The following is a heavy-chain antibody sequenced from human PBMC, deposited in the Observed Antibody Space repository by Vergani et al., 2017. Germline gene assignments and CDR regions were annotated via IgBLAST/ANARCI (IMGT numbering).Heavy chain of an antibody. CDR1: GYSFTSYW. V-gene: IGHV5-51*01. CDR2: IYPGDSDT. Sequence: EVQLVPSGAEVKKPGESLTISCKGSGYSFTSYWIGWVRQMPGKGLEWMGIIYPGDSDTRYSPSFQGQVTISADKSISTAYLQWSSLKASDTAMYYCARHASVTVRGVSIYYYYGMDVWGQGTTVTVSS. J-gene: IGHJ6*02. D-gene: IGHD3-10*01. CDR3: ARHASVTVRGVSIYYYYGMDV.